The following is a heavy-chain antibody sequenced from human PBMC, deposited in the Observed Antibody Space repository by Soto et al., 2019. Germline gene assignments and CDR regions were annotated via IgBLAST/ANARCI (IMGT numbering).Heavy chain of an antibody. Sequence: TLSLTCTVSGGSISSGDYYWSWVRQPPGKGLEWIGYIYYSGSTTYNPSLKSRVTISVDTSKNQFSLKLRSVTAADTALYYCARDRIVGSTGRIVGSKGHYHFYAMDVWGQGTTVTVYS. CDR3: ARDRIVGSTGRIVGSKGHYHFYAMDV. CDR2: IYYSGST. CDR1: GGSISSGDYY. D-gene: IGHD1-26*01. J-gene: IGHJ6*02. V-gene: IGHV4-61*08.